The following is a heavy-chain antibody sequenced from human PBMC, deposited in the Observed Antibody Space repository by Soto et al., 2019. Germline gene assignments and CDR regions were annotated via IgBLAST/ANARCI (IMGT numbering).Heavy chain of an antibody. J-gene: IGHJ5*02. CDR2: IFASGHT. CDR1: GGSISEKY. CDR3: VASLAASGLNWLDP. D-gene: IGHD6-13*01. Sequence: SETLSLTCIVSGGSISEKYWNWVRQPPGKGLEWIGLIFASGHTDYNPSLKSRVTMSVDASKNQFSLRLTSMTAADTAVYYCVASLAASGLNWLDPWGRGTLVTVSS. V-gene: IGHV4-4*07.